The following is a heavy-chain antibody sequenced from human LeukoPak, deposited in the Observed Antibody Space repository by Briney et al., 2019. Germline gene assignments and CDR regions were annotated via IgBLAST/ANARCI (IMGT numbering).Heavy chain of an antibody. J-gene: IGHJ5*02. V-gene: IGHV3-11*01. CDR3: ARGQEGRLSLDNWFDP. CDR1: GFTFSDYY. CDR2: ISGSGYNI. D-gene: IGHD3-16*01. Sequence: SGGSLRLSCAAFGFTFSDYYMAWIRQAPGKGLEWVSFISGSGYNIYSADSVRGRFTLSRDNANNSLYLQMNRLRAEDTAVYYCARGQEGRLSLDNWFDPWGQGTLVTVSS.